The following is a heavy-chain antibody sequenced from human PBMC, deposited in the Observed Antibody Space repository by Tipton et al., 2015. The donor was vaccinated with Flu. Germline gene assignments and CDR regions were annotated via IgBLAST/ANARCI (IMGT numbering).Heavy chain of an antibody. D-gene: IGHD1-14*01. CDR3: ARDEGGTYPD. Sequence: SLRLSCAASGFTVSSNSMSWVRQAPGKGLEWISLIYSAGSTYYADSVKGRFTISRDNSKNILYLQMNSLRADDTAVYFCARDEGGTYPDWGQGTLVTVSS. J-gene: IGHJ4*02. CDR1: GFTVSSNS. CDR2: IYSAGST. V-gene: IGHV3-53*01.